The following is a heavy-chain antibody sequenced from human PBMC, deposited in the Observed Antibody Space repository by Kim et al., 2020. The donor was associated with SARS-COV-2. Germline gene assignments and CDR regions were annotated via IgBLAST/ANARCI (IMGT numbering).Heavy chain of an antibody. V-gene: IGHV3-30*04. CDR3: AKESPPLIWFGELGS. CDR1: GFTFSTYA. J-gene: IGHJ5*02. D-gene: IGHD3-10*01. CDR2: ISFDGSNT. Sequence: GSLRLSCAASGFTFSTYAMHWVRQAPGKGLEWVAVISFDGSNTYYADSVKGRFTISRDNSKNTVDLQMNSLRFEDTALYYCAKESPPLIWFGELGSWGQGTLVTISS.